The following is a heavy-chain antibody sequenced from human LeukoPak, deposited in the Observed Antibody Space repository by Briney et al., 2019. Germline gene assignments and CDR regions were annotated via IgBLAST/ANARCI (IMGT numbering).Heavy chain of an antibody. CDR3: AKVVGATAGPNDAFDI. V-gene: IGHV3-43*02. D-gene: IGHD1-26*01. J-gene: IGHJ3*02. CDR1: GFTFDDYA. CDR2: ISGDGGST. Sequence: PGGSLRLYCAASGFTFDDYAMHWVRQAPGKGLEWVSLISGDGGSTYYADSVKGRFTISRDNSKNSLYLQMNSLRTEDTALYYCAKVVGATAGPNDAFDIWGQGTMVTVSS.